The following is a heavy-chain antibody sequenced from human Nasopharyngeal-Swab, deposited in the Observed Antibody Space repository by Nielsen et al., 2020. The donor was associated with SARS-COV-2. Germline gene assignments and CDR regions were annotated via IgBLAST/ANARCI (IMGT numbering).Heavy chain of an antibody. CDR3: ARVTGYYYYYMDV. CDR2: INHSGST. J-gene: IGHJ6*03. Sequence: WIRQPPGKGLEWIGEINHSGSTNYNPSLKSRVTISVDTSKNQFSLKLSSVTAADTAVYYCARVTGYYYYYMDVWGKGTTVTVPS. D-gene: IGHD3-9*01. V-gene: IGHV4-34*01.